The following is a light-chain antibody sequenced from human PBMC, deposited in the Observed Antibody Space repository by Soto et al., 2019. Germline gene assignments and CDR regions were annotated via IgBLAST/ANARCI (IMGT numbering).Light chain of an antibody. CDR1: QSILSTSDNNNY. V-gene: IGKV4-1*01. CDR2: RAS. CDR3: QQYYSSLHS. J-gene: IGKJ2*01. Sequence: DIVMAQSPDSLAVSLGERATVNCRSSQSILSTSDNNNYLAWYQQKPGQPPKALIYRASNRESGVPDRFSGSGSGTDFTLTINNLQAEDVAVYYCQQYYSSLHSFGQGTKLEIK.